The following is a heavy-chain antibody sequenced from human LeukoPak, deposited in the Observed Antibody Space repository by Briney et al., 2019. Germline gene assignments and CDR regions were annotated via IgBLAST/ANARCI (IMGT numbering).Heavy chain of an antibody. CDR1: GGSMSSSPYY. V-gene: IGHV4-39*01. CDR2: IYYSGST. Sequence: PSETLSLTCTVSGGSMSSSPYYWGWIRQPPGKGLEWIGGIYYSGSTYYNPSLEGRVTTSVDTSKNQFSLKLTSVTAADTAVYFCARRGALGNFVDYWGQGTLATVSS. D-gene: IGHD1-7*01. J-gene: IGHJ4*02. CDR3: ARRGALGNFVDY.